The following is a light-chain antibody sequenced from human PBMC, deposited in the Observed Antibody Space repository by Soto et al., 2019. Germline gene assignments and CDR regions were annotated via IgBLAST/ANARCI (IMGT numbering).Light chain of an antibody. J-gene: IGKJ3*01. CDR2: GAA. V-gene: IGKV3-20*01. CDR1: QSVSSNY. CDR3: QHYGSSPFT. Sequence: EIVLTQSPGTLSLSPGERATLSCRASQSVSSNYLAWYQQKPGQAPRLLIYGAASRATGIPDRFSGSGSGTDFTLTISRLEPEDFAVYYCQHYGSSPFTFGPGTTVDIK.